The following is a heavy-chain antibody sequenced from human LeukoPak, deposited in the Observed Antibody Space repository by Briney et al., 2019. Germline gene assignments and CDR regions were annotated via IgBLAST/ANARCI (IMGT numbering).Heavy chain of an antibody. CDR2: ISGSGGST. V-gene: IGHV3-23*01. D-gene: IGHD2-21*02. CDR3: AKTCGGDCYGAFDY. CDR1: GFTFSSYA. Sequence: GGSLRLSCAASGFTFSSYAMSWVRQTPGKGLEWVSAISGSGGSTYYADSVKGRFTISRDNSKNTLYLQMNSLRAEDTAVYYCAKTCGGDCYGAFDYWGQGTLVTISS. J-gene: IGHJ4*02.